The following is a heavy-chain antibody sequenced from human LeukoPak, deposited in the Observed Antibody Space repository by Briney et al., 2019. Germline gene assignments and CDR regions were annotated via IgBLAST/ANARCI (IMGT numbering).Heavy chain of an antibody. CDR3: ARMGYSWGQYYFDY. D-gene: IGHD6-13*01. V-gene: IGHV4-34*01. CDR1: GGSFSDYY. J-gene: IGHJ4*02. Sequence: SETLSLTCAVFGGSFSDYYWSWIRQPPEKGLEWIGEINHSGSTNYNPSLRSRVIISVDTSKNQFSLKLSSVTAADTAVYYCARMGYSWGQYYFDYWGQGTLVTVSS. CDR2: INHSGST.